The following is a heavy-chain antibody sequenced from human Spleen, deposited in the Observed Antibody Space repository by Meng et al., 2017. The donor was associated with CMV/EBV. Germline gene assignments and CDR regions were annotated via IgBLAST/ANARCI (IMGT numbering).Heavy chain of an antibody. CDR3: ARSCNGNTCPFDF. Sequence: KASEGTFRTYAVTWVRQAPGQGFEWMGRIIPIYGTTNYAQKFQGRVTITTDESTGTAYMELSSLRSEDAAFYYCARSCNGNTCPFDFWGQGTLVTVSS. J-gene: IGHJ4*02. CDR1: EGTFRTYA. V-gene: IGHV1-69*05. CDR2: IIPIYGTT. D-gene: IGHD2/OR15-2a*01.